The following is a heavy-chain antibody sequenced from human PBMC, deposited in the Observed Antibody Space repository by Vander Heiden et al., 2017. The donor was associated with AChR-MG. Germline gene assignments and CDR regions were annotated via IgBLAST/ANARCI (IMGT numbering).Heavy chain of an antibody. CDR2: IYSGSNP. Sequence: EVQLVETGGGLIQPRGALRLSFAASGFTRSTNDMRWARQAPGKGLDWVSVIYSGSNPYYYDSGKGRFTVSRDNSKNTLYLQMNTLRAEDTAVYYCARGGWDSSSYSFPYWGQGTLVTVSS. D-gene: IGHD3-22*01. J-gene: IGHJ4*02. V-gene: IGHV3-53*02. CDR3: ARGGWDSSSYSFPY. CDR1: GFTRSTND.